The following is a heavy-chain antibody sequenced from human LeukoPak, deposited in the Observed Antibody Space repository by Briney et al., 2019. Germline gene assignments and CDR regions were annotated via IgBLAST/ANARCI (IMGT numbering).Heavy chain of an antibody. J-gene: IGHJ1*01. CDR1: GGTFSSYA. V-gene: IGHV1-69*13. CDR2: IIPIFGTA. D-gene: IGHD6-19*01. Sequence: VASVKVSCKASGGTFSSYAISWVRQAPGQGLEWMGGIIPIFGTANYAQKFQGRVTITADESTSTAYMELSSLRSEDTAVYYCARGPAGGLSGSGWYVGYFQHWGQGTLVTVSS. CDR3: ARGPAGGLSGSGWYVGYFQH.